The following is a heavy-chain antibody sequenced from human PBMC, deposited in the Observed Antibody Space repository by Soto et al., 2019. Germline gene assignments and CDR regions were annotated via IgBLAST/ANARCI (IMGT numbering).Heavy chain of an antibody. D-gene: IGHD3-22*01. Sequence: EVQLLDSGGGLVQSGGSLRLSCAAFGFTSSIYAMRWVRQAPGKGLEWVSGISASDGSKYYADSVKGRFTISRDNSKNTRYRQMNSLRAEDTAVYYCAKRAASYHYDSGGYSVLDGRSRFDYWGHGTLVTVSS. J-gene: IGHJ4*01. CDR2: ISASDGSK. CDR3: AKRAASYHYDSGGYSVLDGRSRFDY. V-gene: IGHV3-23*01. CDR1: GFTSSIYA.